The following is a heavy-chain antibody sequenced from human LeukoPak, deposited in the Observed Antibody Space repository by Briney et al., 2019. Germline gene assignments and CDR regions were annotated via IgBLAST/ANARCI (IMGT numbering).Heavy chain of an antibody. J-gene: IGHJ6*03. Sequence: PSETLSLTCTVSGGSISSYYWSWIRQPPGKGLEWIGYIYYSGSTNYNPSLKSRVTISVDTSKNQFSLKLSSATAADTAVYYCARAYYDSSNAPYYYYYMDVWGNGTTVTISS. CDR3: ARAYYDSSNAPYYYYYMDV. CDR2: IYYSGST. D-gene: IGHD3-22*01. CDR1: GGSISSYY. V-gene: IGHV4-59*01.